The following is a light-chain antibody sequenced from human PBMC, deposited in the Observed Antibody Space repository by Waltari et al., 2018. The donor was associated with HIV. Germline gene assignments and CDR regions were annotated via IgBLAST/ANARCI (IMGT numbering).Light chain of an antibody. CDR3: CSYAGGSTLV. CDR1: NNYNH. V-gene: IGLV2-23*02. J-gene: IGLJ2*01. Sequence: QSALTQPASVSGSPGQSITISCSGTNNYNHVSWYPQYPGKAPNPLLYDVSKRPSGVSNRFSGSKSGNTASLTISGLQAEDEGDYHCCSYAGGSTLVFGGGTKLTVL. CDR2: DVS.